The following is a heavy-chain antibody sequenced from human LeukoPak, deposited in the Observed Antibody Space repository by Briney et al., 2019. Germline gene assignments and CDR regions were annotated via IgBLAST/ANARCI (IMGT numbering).Heavy chain of an antibody. CDR2: IAYSGGT. V-gene: IGHV4-59*01. CDR1: AGSISRYY. D-gene: IGHD6-19*01. Sequence: SETLSLTCTVSAGSISRYYWSWIRQPPGKGLEWIGYIAYSGGTNYNPSHKSRVTISVDTSKNQHYLKLSSVTAADTAVYYCARDLDNSGWYVFDYWGQGNLVTVSS. CDR3: ARDLDNSGWYVFDY. J-gene: IGHJ4*02.